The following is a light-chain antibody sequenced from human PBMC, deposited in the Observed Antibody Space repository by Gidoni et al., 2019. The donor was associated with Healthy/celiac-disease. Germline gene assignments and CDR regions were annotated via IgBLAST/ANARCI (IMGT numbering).Light chain of an antibody. V-gene: IGLV8-61*01. Sequence: QTVVTQEPSISVSPGGPVTLTCGLSSGSVSTSYYPSWYQQTPGQAPRTLIYSTNTRSSGVPDRFSGSILGNKAALTITGAQADDESDYYCVLYMGSGFVVFGGGTKLTVL. CDR2: STN. CDR1: SGSVSTSYY. CDR3: VLYMGSGFVV. J-gene: IGLJ2*01.